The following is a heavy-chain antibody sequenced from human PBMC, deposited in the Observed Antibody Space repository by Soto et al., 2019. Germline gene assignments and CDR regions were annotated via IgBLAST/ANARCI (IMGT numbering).Heavy chain of an antibody. CDR2: ISAYNGNT. CDR1: GYTFTSYG. Sequence: ASVKVSCKASGYTFTSYGISWVRQAPGQGLEWMGWISAYNGNTNYAQKLQGRVTMTTDTSKSTAYMELRSLRSDETAVYYCASYYGSGSMPVDYFSMDVWGKGTTVTVSS. CDR3: ASYYGSGSMPVDYFSMDV. V-gene: IGHV1-18*01. D-gene: IGHD3-10*01. J-gene: IGHJ6*03.